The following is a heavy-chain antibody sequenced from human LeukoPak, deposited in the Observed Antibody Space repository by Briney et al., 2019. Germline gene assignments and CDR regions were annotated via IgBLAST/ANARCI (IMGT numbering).Heavy chain of an antibody. J-gene: IGHJ4*02. CDR3: ARQDGNSKYYFDY. D-gene: IGHD1-1*01. V-gene: IGHV5-51*01. Sequence: GESLKISCKGSGYSFTYYWIGWVRRLPGKGLEWRGIIYPGDSDTRYRPSFQGQVTISVDKSISTAYLQWSSLKASDTAMYYCARQDGNSKYYFDYWGQGTLVTVSS. CDR2: IYPGDSDT. CDR1: GYSFTYYW.